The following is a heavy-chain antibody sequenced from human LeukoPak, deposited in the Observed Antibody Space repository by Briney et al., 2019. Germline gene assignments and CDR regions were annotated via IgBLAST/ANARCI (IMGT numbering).Heavy chain of an antibody. Sequence: PGGSLRLSCVVSGFGFDDYGMHWVRQAPGKGLEWVSGISWSGTTTGYADSVKGRFTISRDSAKNSLYLQMDSLRVEDTGLYYCAKDESTGGFAPGYFYGMGVWGQGTTVTVSS. D-gene: IGHD3-16*01. CDR1: GFGFDDYG. CDR3: AKDESTGGFAPGYFYGMGV. CDR2: ISWSGTTT. V-gene: IGHV3-9*01. J-gene: IGHJ6*02.